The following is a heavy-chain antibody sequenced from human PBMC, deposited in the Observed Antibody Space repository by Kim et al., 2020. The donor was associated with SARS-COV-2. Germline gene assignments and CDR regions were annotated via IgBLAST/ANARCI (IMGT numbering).Heavy chain of an antibody. D-gene: IGHD6-19*01. CDR1: GGTFSSYA. J-gene: IGHJ4*02. V-gene: IGHV1-69*13. Sequence: SVKVSCKASGGTFSSYAISWMRQAPGQGLEWMGGIIPIFGTPNYAQKFQGRVTITADESTSTAYMELSSLRSEDTAVYYCASQRGSGWYSWDYWGQGTLVTVSS. CDR3: ASQRGSGWYSWDY. CDR2: IIPIFGTP.